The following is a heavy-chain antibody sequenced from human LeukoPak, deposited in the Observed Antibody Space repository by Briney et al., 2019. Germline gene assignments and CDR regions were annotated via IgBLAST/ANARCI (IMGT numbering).Heavy chain of an antibody. Sequence: GGSLRLSCAASEFSVGSNYMTWVRQAPGKGLEWVSSISSSSSYIYYADSVKGRFTISRDNAKNSLYLQMNSLRAEDTAVYYCAKFIAAPFYFDYWGQGTLVTVSS. CDR2: ISSSSSYI. CDR3: AKFIAAPFYFDY. D-gene: IGHD6-13*01. V-gene: IGHV3-21*01. CDR1: EFSVGSNY. J-gene: IGHJ4*02.